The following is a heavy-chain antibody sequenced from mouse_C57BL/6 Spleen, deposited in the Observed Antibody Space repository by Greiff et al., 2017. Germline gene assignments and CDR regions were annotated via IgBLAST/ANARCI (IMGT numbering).Heavy chain of an antibody. J-gene: IGHJ1*03. CDR2: ISSGSSTI. D-gene: IGHD1-1*01. Sequence: EVKLMESGGGLVKPGGSLKLSCAASGFTFSDYGMHWVRQAPEKGLEWVAYISSGSSTIYYADTVKGRFTISRDNAKNTLFLQMTSLRSEDTAMYYCARPTTVVPYWYVDVWGTGTTVTVSS. CDR1: GFTFSDYG. V-gene: IGHV5-17*01. CDR3: ARPTTVVPYWYVDV.